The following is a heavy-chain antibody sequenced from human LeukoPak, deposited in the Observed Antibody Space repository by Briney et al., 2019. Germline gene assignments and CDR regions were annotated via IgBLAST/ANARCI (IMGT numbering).Heavy chain of an antibody. Sequence: EPSETLSLTCTVSGGSISSYYWSWIRQPPGKGLEWIGYIYYSGSTNYNPSLKSRVTISVDTSKNQFSLKLSSVTAADTAVYYCARDGYYDSSGYYYANWFDPWGQGTLVTVSS. J-gene: IGHJ5*02. D-gene: IGHD3-22*01. CDR2: IYYSGST. CDR1: GGSISSYY. V-gene: IGHV4-59*01. CDR3: ARDGYYDSSGYYYANWFDP.